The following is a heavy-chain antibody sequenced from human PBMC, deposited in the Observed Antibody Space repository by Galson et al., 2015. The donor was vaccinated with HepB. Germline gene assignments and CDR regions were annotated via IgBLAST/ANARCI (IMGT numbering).Heavy chain of an antibody. V-gene: IGHV3-74*01. Sequence: SLRLSCAASGFTFSNYWVHWVRQVPGKGLVWVSRIDNDGSYVHYGDSGQGRFTISRDNAKNTVNLQMNSLRAEDTAVYYCAREFVAVPGRNSDAFDMWGRGTMVTVSS. CDR3: AREFVAVPGRNSDAFDM. D-gene: IGHD6-19*01. J-gene: IGHJ3*02. CDR1: GFTFSNYW. CDR2: IDNDGSYV.